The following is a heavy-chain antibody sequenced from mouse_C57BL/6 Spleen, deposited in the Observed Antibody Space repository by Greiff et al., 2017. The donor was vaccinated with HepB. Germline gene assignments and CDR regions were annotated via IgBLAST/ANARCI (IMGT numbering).Heavy chain of an antibody. V-gene: IGHV1-64*01. CDR1: GYTFTSYW. CDR3: ARTNWERDYAMDY. Sequence: VQLQQPGAELVKLGASVKLSCKASGYTFTSYWMHWVKQRPGQGLEWIGMIHPNSGSTNYNEKFKSKATLTVDKSSSTAYMQLSSLTSEDSAVYYCARTNWERDYAMDYWGQGTSVTVSS. J-gene: IGHJ4*01. D-gene: IGHD4-1*01. CDR2: IHPNSGST.